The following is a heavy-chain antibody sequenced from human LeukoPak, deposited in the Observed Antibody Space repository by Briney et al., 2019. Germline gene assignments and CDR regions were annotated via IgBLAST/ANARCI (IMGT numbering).Heavy chain of an antibody. J-gene: IGHJ4*02. D-gene: IGHD6-19*01. Sequence: SQTLSLTCTVSGGSISSGSYYWSWIRQPAGKGLEWIGRIYTSGSTNYNPSLKSRVTISVDTSKNQFSLKLSSATAADTAVYYCARYSSGWWNYFDYWGQGTLVTVSS. V-gene: IGHV4-61*02. CDR1: GGSISSGSYY. CDR2: IYTSGST. CDR3: ARYSSGWWNYFDY.